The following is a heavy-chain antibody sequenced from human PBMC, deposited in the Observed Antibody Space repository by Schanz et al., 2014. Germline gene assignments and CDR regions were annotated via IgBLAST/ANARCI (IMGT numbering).Heavy chain of an antibody. V-gene: IGHV3-21*01. CDR1: TFTFSSDW. Sequence: EVQLVESGGGLVQPGGSLRLSCAASTFTFSSDWMSWVRQAPGKGLEWVSSISSRSSHIYYADSVKGRFTISRDNAKNTLYLQMNSLRAEDTAVYYCARPALWFGDNCFDPWGQGTLVTVSS. CDR2: ISSRSSHI. J-gene: IGHJ5*02. D-gene: IGHD3-10*01. CDR3: ARPALWFGDNCFDP.